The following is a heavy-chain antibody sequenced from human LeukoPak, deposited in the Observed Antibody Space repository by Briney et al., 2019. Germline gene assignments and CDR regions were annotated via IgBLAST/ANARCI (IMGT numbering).Heavy chain of an antibody. V-gene: IGHV3-43*02. CDR3: SKGRLDYYGSGSYPDY. J-gene: IGHJ4*02. CDR1: GFTFDDYA. Sequence: GGSLRLSCAVSGFTFDDYAMHWVRHAPGKGLEWVSHISGDCCSSYYADSVKGRFTIYRDNSKNSLYLQMNSLRTEDTALYYCSKGRLDYYGSGSYPDYWGQGTLVTVSS. D-gene: IGHD3-10*01. CDR2: ISGDCCSS.